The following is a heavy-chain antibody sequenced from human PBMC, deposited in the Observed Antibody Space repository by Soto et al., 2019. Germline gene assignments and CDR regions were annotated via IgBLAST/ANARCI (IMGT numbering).Heavy chain of an antibody. CDR1: GFTFGSFW. D-gene: IGHD3-22*01. J-gene: IGHJ4*02. CDR2: IKEDGSEK. CDR3: ERTRDSRGYSLFDH. V-gene: IGHV3-7*01. Sequence: EVQLVEHGGGLVQPGGSLRLSCAASGFTFGSFWMSWVRQAPGKGLEWVANIKEDGSEKHYVESVKGRFTVSRDNAKNSLYLQTNSLRAEDTAVYHCERTRDSRGYSLFDHWGQGTLITV.